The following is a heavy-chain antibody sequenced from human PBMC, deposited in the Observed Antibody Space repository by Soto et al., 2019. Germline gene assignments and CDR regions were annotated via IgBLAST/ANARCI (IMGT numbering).Heavy chain of an antibody. D-gene: IGHD4-17*01. J-gene: IGHJ6*02. CDR2: INPNSGGT. Sequence: GASVKVSCKASGYTFTGYYMHWVRQAPGQGLEWMGWINPNSGGTNYAQKFQGRVTMTRDTSISTAYMELSRLRSDDTVVYYCARNDYGDLGGMDVWGQGTTVTVSS. CDR1: GYTFTGYY. V-gene: IGHV1-2*02. CDR3: ARNDYGDLGGMDV.